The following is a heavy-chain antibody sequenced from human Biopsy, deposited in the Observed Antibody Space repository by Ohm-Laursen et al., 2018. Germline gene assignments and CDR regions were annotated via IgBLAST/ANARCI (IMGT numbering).Heavy chain of an antibody. CDR1: GGSISGYY. CDR2: IWSSGTT. CDR3: ARVVGAATGFDQ. J-gene: IGHJ4*02. V-gene: IGHV4-59*01. D-gene: IGHD1-26*01. Sequence: GTLSLTCSISGGSISGYYWNWVRQSPGKGLEWIGYIWSSGTTDYNPSLQSRVSMSLELSTDQFSLKVDSVTAADTAVYYCARVVGAATGFDQWGQGIPVTVSS.